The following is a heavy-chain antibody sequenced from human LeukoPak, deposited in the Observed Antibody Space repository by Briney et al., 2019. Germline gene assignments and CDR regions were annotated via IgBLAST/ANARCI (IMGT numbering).Heavy chain of an antibody. Sequence: ASETLSLTCTVSGGSISSYYWSWIRQPPGKGLEWIGYIYYSGSTNYNPSLKSRVTISVDTSKNQFSLKLSSVTAADTAVYYCARHDSSGWYVGWFDPWGQRTLVTASS. D-gene: IGHD6-19*01. CDR1: GGSISSYY. J-gene: IGHJ5*02. V-gene: IGHV4-59*08. CDR2: IYYSGST. CDR3: ARHDSSGWYVGWFDP.